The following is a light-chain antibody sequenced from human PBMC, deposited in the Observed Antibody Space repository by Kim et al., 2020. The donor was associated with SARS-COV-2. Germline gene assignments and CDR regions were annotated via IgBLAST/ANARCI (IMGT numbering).Light chain of an antibody. V-gene: IGLV6-57*03. Sequence: KTVTISCTRSSGSIASNSVQWYQQRPGSAPTTVIYEDNQRPSGVPDRFSGSIDSSSNSASLTISGLKTEDEADYYCQSYDSSNSWVFGGGTKLTVL. J-gene: IGLJ3*02. CDR3: QSYDSSNSWV. CDR2: EDN. CDR1: SGSIASNS.